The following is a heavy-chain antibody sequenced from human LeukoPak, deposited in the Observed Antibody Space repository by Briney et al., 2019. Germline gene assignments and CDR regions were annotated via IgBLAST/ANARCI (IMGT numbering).Heavy chain of an antibody. V-gene: IGHV3-30*04. CDR1: GFTFSSYA. J-gene: IGHJ4*02. CDR2: TSYDGSNK. Sequence: PGGSLRLSCAASGFTFSSYAMTWVRQAPGKGLEWVAVTSYDGSNKFYADSVKGRFTISRDNSKNTLYLQMNSLRPEDTAVYYCAGADDFWSGYSDYWGQGTLVTVSS. D-gene: IGHD3-3*01. CDR3: AGADDFWSGYSDY.